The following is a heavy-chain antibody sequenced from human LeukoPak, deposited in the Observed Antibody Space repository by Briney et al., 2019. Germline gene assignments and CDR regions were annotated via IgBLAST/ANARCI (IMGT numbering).Heavy chain of an antibody. CDR2: TYYRSKWYN. V-gene: IGHV6-1*01. CDR3: ARDSIRYFDWFASEANSYYFDY. CDR1: GDSVSSSSTA. Sequence: SQTLSLTCAISGDSVSSSSTAWNWIRQSPSRGLEWLGRTYYRSKWYNDYAVSVKSRITINPDTSKNQFSLKLSPVTAADTAVYYCARDSIRYFDWFASEANSYYFDYWGQGTLVTVSS. D-gene: IGHD3-9*01. J-gene: IGHJ4*02.